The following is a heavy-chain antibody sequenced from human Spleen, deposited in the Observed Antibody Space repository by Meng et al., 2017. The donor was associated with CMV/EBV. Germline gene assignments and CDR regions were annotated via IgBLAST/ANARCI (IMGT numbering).Heavy chain of an antibody. CDR3: AKDPLRGSVIAMNFDH. J-gene: IGHJ4*02. D-gene: IGHD2-21*01. V-gene: IGHV3-33*06. Sequence: GESLKISCAASAFMFSNSAMHWVRQAPGKGLEWVAVIWYDGSTEYYADSVKGRFTISRDNSKNTLYLQMNSLRAEDTAVYYCAKDPLRGSVIAMNFDHWGQGTLVTVSS. CDR1: AFMFSNSA. CDR2: IWYDGSTE.